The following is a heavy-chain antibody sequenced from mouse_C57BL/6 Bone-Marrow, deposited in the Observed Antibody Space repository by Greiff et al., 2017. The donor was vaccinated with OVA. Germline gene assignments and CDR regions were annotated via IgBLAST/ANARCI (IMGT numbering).Heavy chain of an antibody. V-gene: IGHV1-50*01. D-gene: IGHD2-3*01. Sequence: VQLQQPGAELVKPGASVKLSCKASGYTFTSYWMQWVKQRPGQGLEWIGEIDPSDSYTNYNQKFKGKATLTVDTSSSTAYMQLSSLTSEDSAVYYCARHDGYYLYYFDYWGQGTTLTVSS. CDR1: GYTFTSYW. CDR3: ARHDGYYLYYFDY. CDR2: IDPSDSYT. J-gene: IGHJ2*01.